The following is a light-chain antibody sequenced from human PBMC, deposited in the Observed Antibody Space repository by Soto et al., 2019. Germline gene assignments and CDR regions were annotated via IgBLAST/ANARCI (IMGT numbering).Light chain of an antibody. CDR1: RSINTY. Sequence: DIQMTQSPTSLSASVGDRVTITCRASRSINTYVNWYKQRPGKAPELLIYSASNLHTGVPSRFSGSGAGTDFTFTINSLLPEDFAIYYCQQTYSTPRTFDQGTKVDIE. CDR3: QQTYSTPRT. V-gene: IGKV1-39*01. CDR2: SAS. J-gene: IGKJ1*01.